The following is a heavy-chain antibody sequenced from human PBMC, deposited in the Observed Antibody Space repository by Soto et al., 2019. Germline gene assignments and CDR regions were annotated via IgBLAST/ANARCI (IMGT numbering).Heavy chain of an antibody. V-gene: IGHV3-7*01. D-gene: IGHD2-8*01. CDR2: IKQDGSEK. Sequence: PGGSLRLSCAASGFTFSSYWMSWVRQAPGKGLEWVANIKQDGSEKYYVDSVKGRFTISRDNAKNSLYLQMNSLRAEDTAVYYCARGGIVLMVYAIRPARFDEWGQGTLVTVS. CDR3: ARGGIVLMVYAIRPARFDE. CDR1: GFTFSSYW. J-gene: IGHJ4*02.